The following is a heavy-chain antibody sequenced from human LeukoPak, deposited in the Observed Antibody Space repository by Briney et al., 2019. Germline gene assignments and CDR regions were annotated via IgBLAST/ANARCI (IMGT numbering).Heavy chain of an antibody. CDR2: INSDGSIT. D-gene: IGHD5-18*01. V-gene: IGHV3-74*01. CDR1: GFTFTTYW. J-gene: IGHJ6*02. CDR3: ARDAVDTANAV. Sequence: GGSLRLSCAASGFTFTTYWMDWVRQAPGKGLVWVSHINSDGSITSYADSVKGRFTIPRDNAKNTLYLQMNSLRAEDTAVYYCARDAVDTANAVWGQGTTVTVSS.